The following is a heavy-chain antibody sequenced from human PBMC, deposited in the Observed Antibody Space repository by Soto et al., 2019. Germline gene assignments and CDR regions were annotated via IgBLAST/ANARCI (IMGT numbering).Heavy chain of an antibody. CDR1: GYTLTELS. V-gene: IGHV1-24*01. D-gene: IGHD2-2*01. Sequence: ASVKVSCKVPGYTLTELSMHWVRQAPGKGLEWMGGFDPEDGETIYAQKFQGRVTMTEDTSTDTAYMELSSLRSEDTAVYYCATVHCSTSCYHDAFDIWGQGAMVTVSS. CDR3: ATVHCSTSCYHDAFDI. J-gene: IGHJ3*02. CDR2: FDPEDGET.